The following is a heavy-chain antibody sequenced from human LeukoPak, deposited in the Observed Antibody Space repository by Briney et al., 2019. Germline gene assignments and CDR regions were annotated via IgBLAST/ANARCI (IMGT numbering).Heavy chain of an antibody. J-gene: IGHJ4*02. CDR3: ARSRGAGPGAHFDY. Sequence: GGSLRLSCAASGFTFSDEYMSWIRQAPGKGLEWVSYVSNSGGYTNYADSVKGRFTISRDNAKSSLYLQMNSVRAEDTAVYYCARSRGAGPGAHFDYWGQGTLVTVSS. V-gene: IGHV3-11*03. D-gene: IGHD6-19*01. CDR2: VSNSGGYT. CDR1: GFTFSDEY.